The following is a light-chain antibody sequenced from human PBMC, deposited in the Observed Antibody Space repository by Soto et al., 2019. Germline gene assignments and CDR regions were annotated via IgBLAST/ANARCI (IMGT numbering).Light chain of an antibody. J-gene: IGKJ1*01. CDR1: QSVSSN. CDR2: DAS. Sequence: ENVLTQSPATLSLSPGERATLSCRASQSVSSNLAWYQQKPGQAPRLLIFDASNRATGIPVRFSGSGSGTEFTLTISSLQPDDFATYYCEQYDSRSPWTFGQGTKIEIK. CDR3: EQYDSRSPWT. V-gene: IGKV3D-15*01.